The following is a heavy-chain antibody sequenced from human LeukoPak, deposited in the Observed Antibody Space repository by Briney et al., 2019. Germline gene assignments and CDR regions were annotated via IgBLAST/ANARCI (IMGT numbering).Heavy chain of an antibody. V-gene: IGHV4-34*01. CDR2: INHSGST. CDR3: ARVRGNLSIDY. Sequence: AETLCLSCAVYIESFSGYYWTWIRQPPGKGLEWIGEINHSGSTNYNPSLKSRVTISADTSKNQFSLKLSSVTAADTAVYHCARVRGNLSIDYWGQGNLVTVSS. J-gene: IGHJ4*02. CDR1: IESFSGYY. D-gene: IGHD4-23*01.